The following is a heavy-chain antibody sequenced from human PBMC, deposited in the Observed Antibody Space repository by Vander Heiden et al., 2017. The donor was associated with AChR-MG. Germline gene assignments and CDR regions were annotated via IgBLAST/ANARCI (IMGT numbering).Heavy chain of an antibody. Sequence: EVQLLASGGGLVQPGESLRLSCAASGFNNFANFALHWLRQAPGRGLEWVSLISSSGAATYYADSLKGRFTISRDNSKNTLSLHMNSLRADDTAVYYCAKTFFYGSGTLDFPLFGLDVWGQGTTVTVSS. J-gene: IGHJ6*02. CDR2: ISSSGAAT. V-gene: IGHV3-23*01. CDR1: GFNNFANFA. D-gene: IGHD3-10*01. CDR3: AKTFFYGSGTLDFPLFGLDV.